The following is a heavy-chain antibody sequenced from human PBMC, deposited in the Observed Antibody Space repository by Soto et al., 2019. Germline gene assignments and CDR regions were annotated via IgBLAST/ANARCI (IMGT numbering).Heavy chain of an antibody. CDR3: ARKAVADYYYYYGMDV. Sequence: SQTLSLTCAISGDSVSSNSAAWNWIRQSPSRGLEWLGRTYYRSKWYNDYAVSVKSRITINPDTSKNQFSLQLNSVTPEDTAVYYCARKAVADYYYYYGMDVWGQGNTVTVSS. V-gene: IGHV6-1*01. D-gene: IGHD6-19*01. CDR2: TYYRSKWYN. CDR1: GDSVSSNSAA. J-gene: IGHJ6*02.